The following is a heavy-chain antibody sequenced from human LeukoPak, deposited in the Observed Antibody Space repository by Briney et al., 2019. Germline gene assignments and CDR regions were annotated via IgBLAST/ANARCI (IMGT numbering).Heavy chain of an antibody. CDR2: ININGDST. V-gene: IGHV3-64D*09. CDR1: GFAFSSYA. Sequence: GGSLRLSCSASGFAFSSYAMYWVRQAPGKGLSYVSGININGDSTFYADSVKGRFTISRDNSKNTLYLQMSSLRAEDTALYYCVKTSGSPKGYFDYWGQGTLVTVST. CDR3: VKTSGSPKGYFDY. J-gene: IGHJ4*02. D-gene: IGHD1-26*01.